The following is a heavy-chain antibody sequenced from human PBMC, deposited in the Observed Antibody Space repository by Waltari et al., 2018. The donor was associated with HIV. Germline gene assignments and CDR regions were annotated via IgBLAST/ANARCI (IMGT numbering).Heavy chain of an antibody. Sequence: QVQLVQSGAEVKNPGSSVKIACRASGSSFNSYTLIWVRQAPGQGLEWGGGFVPKFGTTNHGARFQGRLTLTSEKSARSSHMDLSGLTADDTSVYYCARVRYALSFGQHPFDYWGQGTSVTVSS. CDR1: GSSFNSYT. J-gene: IGHJ4*02. V-gene: IGHV1-69*06. CDR3: ARVRYALSFGQHPFDY. D-gene: IGHD3-10*01. CDR2: FVPKFGTT.